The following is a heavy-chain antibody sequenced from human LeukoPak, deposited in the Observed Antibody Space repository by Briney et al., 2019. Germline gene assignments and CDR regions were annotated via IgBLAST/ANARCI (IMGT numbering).Heavy chain of an antibody. Sequence: SETLSLTCTVSGDSTSSYYWSWIRQPPGKGLERIGYIYHSGSTNYNPSLKSRVTISADTSKDQFSLKLASVTAADTAVYYCATGYSSTWYYFDYWGQGTLVTVSS. CDR3: ATGYSSTWYYFDY. CDR1: GDSTSSYY. V-gene: IGHV4-59*01. CDR2: IYHSGST. J-gene: IGHJ4*02. D-gene: IGHD6-13*01.